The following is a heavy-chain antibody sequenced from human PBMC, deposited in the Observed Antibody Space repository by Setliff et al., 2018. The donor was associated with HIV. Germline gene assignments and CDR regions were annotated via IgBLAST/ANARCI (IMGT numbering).Heavy chain of an antibody. CDR3: ARGHVFGSRTGFDP. Sequence: SETLSLTCTVSGGSISSGSHFWGWIRQPAGKGLEWIGHISTSGTTKYNPSLKSRVIMSVDTSRNQFSLKLSSVTAADTAVYYCARGHVFGSRTGFDPWGPGILVTVSS. V-gene: IGHV4-61*09. J-gene: IGHJ5*02. CDR2: ISTSGTT. CDR1: GGSISSGSHF. D-gene: IGHD3-10*01.